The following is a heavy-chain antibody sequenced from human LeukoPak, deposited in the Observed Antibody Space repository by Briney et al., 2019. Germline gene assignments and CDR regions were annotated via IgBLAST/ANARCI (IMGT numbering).Heavy chain of an antibody. V-gene: IGHV3-49*04. CDR3: AKGSLAGYCTSTTCHTTFYIDF. CDR1: GFAFGDYA. Sequence: GGSLRLSCSASGFAFGDYAVTWVGQAPGKGLQWVGLVKTRSYGYTKEYAASVKGRFTISRDHSKSIAYLQMDSLKTEDTARYFCAKGSLAGYCTSTTCHTTFYIDFWGQGTVVAVSS. D-gene: IGHD2-8*01. J-gene: IGHJ4*02. CDR2: VKTRSYGYTK.